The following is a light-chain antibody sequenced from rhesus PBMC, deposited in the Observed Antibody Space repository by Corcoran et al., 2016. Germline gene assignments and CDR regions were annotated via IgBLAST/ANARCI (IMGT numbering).Light chain of an antibody. Sequence: DIQMTQSPSSLSASVGDTVTITCRASQGISSYLNWCQQKPGKAPKLLIYDASSLESGVTSRFSGSGSGTDFTLTISILHPEDFAAYYCLQHNSYPFTFGPVTKLDIK. CDR3: LQHNSYPFT. CDR1: QGISSY. J-gene: IGKJ3*01. CDR2: DAS. V-gene: IGKV1-28*03.